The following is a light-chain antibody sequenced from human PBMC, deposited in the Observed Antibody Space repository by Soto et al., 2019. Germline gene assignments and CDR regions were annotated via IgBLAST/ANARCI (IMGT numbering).Light chain of an antibody. CDR2: DAS. Sequence: EIVMTQSPATLSVSPGERATLSCRASRSVTNNLAWYQQKPGQAPRLLISDASTWATGIPAWFSGSGSGTQFTFTFSSLQSEDFAVYYCQQYYDWPRTFGQGTKVDIK. V-gene: IGKV3-15*01. J-gene: IGKJ1*01. CDR1: RSVTNN. CDR3: QQYYDWPRT.